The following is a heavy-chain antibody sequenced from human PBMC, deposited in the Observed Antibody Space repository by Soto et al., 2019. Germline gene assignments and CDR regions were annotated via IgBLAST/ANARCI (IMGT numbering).Heavy chain of an antibody. CDR2: IAYDGRNK. V-gene: IGHV3-30*04. CDR3: ARELERVFDY. D-gene: IGHD1-1*01. J-gene: IGHJ4*02. Sequence: QVPLVESGGGVVQPGRSLRLSCAASGFTFSSYAMHWVRQAPGKGLEWVAVIAYDGRNKYYADSVKGRFTISRDNSKNTLYLNLNSLRIEDTAVYYCARELERVFDYWGQGTLVTVSS. CDR1: GFTFSSYA.